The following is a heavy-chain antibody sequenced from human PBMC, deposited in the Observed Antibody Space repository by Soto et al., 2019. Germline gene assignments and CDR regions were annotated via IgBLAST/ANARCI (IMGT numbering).Heavy chain of an antibody. V-gene: IGHV5-51*01. CDR2: IYPGDSDT. D-gene: IGHD3-10*01. CDR1: WYRFTDYL. Sequence: PGESVKISCKGSWYRFTDYLIGCVRQIAWKGLEWVVIIYPGDSDTRYSTSFQGQVTISADKSISTAYLQWNSLKASDTAMYDCERGVLPIYYFEYWGQGTIVTLSS. J-gene: IGHJ4*02. CDR3: ERGVLPIYYFEY.